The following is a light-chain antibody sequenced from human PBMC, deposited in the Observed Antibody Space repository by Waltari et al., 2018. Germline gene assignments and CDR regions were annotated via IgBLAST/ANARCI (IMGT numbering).Light chain of an antibody. CDR1: SGHSSDA. J-gene: IGLJ3*02. CDR2: LNSDGSH. V-gene: IGLV4-69*01. CDR3: QTWGTGIWV. Sequence: QLVLTQSPSASASLGASVKLTCTLSSGHSSDAIAWHQQQPEKGPRYLMKLNSDGSHSKGDGIPDRFSGSSSGVERYPTSPSLQSENEADYSCQTWGTGIWVFGGGTKLTVL.